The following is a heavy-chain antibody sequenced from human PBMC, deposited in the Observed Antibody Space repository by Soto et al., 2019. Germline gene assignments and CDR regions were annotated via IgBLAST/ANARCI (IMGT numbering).Heavy chain of an antibody. CDR1: GGSISSYY. Sequence: SETLSLTCTVSGGSISSYYWSWIRQPPGKGLEWIGYIYYSGSTNYNPSLKSRVTISVDTSKNQFSLKLSSVTAADTAVYYCARNRRGGGYYFDYWGQGTLVTVSS. CDR2: IYYSGST. J-gene: IGHJ4*02. V-gene: IGHV4-59*01. CDR3: ARNRRGGGYYFDY.